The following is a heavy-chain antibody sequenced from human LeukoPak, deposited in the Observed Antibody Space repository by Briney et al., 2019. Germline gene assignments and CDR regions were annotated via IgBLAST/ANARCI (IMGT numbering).Heavy chain of an antibody. V-gene: IGHV3-23*01. CDR1: GFTFSTYA. CDR3: AKDRARGGTTDFDY. J-gene: IGHJ4*02. Sequence: GGSLRLSCAASGFTFSTYAMSWVRQAPGKGLEWVSAISGSADGTYYADSVKGQFAISRDNSKNTLYLQMNSLRAEDTAVYFCAKDRARGGTTDFDYWGQGTLVTVSS. D-gene: IGHD1-7*01. CDR2: ISGSADGT.